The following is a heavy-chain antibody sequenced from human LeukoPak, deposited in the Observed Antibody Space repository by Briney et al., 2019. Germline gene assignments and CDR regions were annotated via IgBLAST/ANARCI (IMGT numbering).Heavy chain of an antibody. V-gene: IGHV3-74*01. CDR3: ARSEAVAWSFDL. D-gene: IGHD6-19*01. CDR1: GFTFSAYW. J-gene: IGHJ2*01. Sequence: GGSLRLSCAASGFTFSAYWMHWVRQAPGKGLVWVSRLNTDGSDTRYADSVQGRFTISRDNAKNTLYLQMKSLRAEDTAVYYCARSEAVAWSFDLWGRGTLVTVSS. CDR2: LNTDGSDT.